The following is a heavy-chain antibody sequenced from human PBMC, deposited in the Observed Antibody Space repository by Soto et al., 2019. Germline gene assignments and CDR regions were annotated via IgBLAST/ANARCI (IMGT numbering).Heavy chain of an antibody. CDR1: GFSLSSYA. CDR2: ISGSGGST. V-gene: IGHV3-23*01. Sequence: PGGSLRLSCAASGFSLSSYAMSWARQTPGKGLEWVSAISGSGGSTYYADSVKGRFTISRDNSKNTLYLQMNSLRAEDTAVYYCAKDGNPIPYLTGYYRLGWFDPWGQGTLVTVSS. CDR3: AKDGNPIPYLTGYYRLGWFDP. J-gene: IGHJ5*02. D-gene: IGHD3-9*01.